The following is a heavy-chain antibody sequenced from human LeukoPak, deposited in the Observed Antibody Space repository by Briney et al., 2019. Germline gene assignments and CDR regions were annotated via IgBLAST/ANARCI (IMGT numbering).Heavy chain of an antibody. J-gene: IGHJ4*02. V-gene: IGHV3-23*01. CDR2: ISGSGGST. D-gene: IGHD6-19*01. CDR1: GFTFSSYA. Sequence: PGGSLRLSCAASGFTFSSYAMSWVRQAPGKGLEWVSAISGSGGSTYYADSVKGRFTISRDNSKNALYLQMNSLRAEDTAVYYCAKDPRYSSGWDYWGQGTLVTVSS. CDR3: AKDPRYSSGWDY.